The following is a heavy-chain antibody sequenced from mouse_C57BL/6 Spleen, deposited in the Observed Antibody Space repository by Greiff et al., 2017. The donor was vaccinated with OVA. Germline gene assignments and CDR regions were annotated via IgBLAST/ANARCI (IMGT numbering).Heavy chain of an antibody. V-gene: IGHV2-2*01. D-gene: IGHD2-4*01. CDR1: GFSLTSYG. CDR3: ARRDDYDEGAWFAY. Sequence: VQLVESGPGLVQPSQSLSITCTVSGFSLTSYGVHWVRQSPGKGLEWLGVIWSGGSTDYNAAFISRLSISKDNSKSQVFFKMNSLQADDTAIYYCARRDDYDEGAWFAYWGQGTLVTVSA. J-gene: IGHJ3*01. CDR2: IWSGGST.